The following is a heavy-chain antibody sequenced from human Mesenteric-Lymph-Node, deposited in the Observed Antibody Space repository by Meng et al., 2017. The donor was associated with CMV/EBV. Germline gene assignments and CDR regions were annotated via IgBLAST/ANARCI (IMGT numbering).Heavy chain of an antibody. D-gene: IGHD3-10*01. V-gene: IGHV3-30*18. Sequence: GESLKISCAASGFTSNSYAMHWVRQAPGKGLEWVAVISYDGSNKYYADSVKGRFTISRDNSKNTLYLQMNSLRAEDTAVYYCAKTPVVYFGELFDYWGQGTLVTVS. CDR1: GFTSNSYA. CDR3: AKTPVVYFGELFDY. CDR2: ISYDGSNK. J-gene: IGHJ4*02.